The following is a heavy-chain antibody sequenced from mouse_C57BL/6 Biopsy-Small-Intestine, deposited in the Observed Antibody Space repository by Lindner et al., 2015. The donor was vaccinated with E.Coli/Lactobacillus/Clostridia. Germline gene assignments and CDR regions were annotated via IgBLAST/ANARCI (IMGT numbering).Heavy chain of an antibody. V-gene: IGHV14-3*01. CDR3: GSDDSYAMDY. CDR1: GFNIKDDY. CDR2: IDPANGNT. D-gene: IGHD2-4*01. J-gene: IGHJ4*01. Sequence: VQLQESGAELVRPGASVKLSCTASGFNIKDDYIHWVKQRPEQGLEWIGRIDPANGNTKCAPKFQDKATMTADTSSNTAYLQLSNLTSEDSAVYYCGSDDSYAMDYWGQGTSVTVSS.